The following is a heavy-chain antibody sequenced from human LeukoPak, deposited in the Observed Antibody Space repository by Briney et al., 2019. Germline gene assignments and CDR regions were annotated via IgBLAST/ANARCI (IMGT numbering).Heavy chain of an antibody. Sequence: GGSLRLSCTASGFTFSTYGIHWVRQAPGKGLEWVAFMQSDGGNQYYADSVKGRFTISRDNSKNTLYLQMNGLRPDDTAVYYCTKGIATEDYRFIFWGQGALVTVSS. V-gene: IGHV3-30*02. J-gene: IGHJ4*02. CDR2: MQSDGGNQ. D-gene: IGHD1-1*01. CDR1: GFTFSTYG. CDR3: TKGIATEDYRFIF.